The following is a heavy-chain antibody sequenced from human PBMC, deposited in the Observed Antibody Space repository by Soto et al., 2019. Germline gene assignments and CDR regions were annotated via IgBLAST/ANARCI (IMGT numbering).Heavy chain of an antibody. Sequence: GGSLRLSCAASGFTFSSYSMNWVRQAPGKGLEWVSSISSSSSYIYYADSVKGRFTISRDNAKNSLYLQMNSLRAEDTAVYYCARVRDYGDYVLDYYYMDVWGKGTTVTVSS. V-gene: IGHV3-21*01. J-gene: IGHJ6*03. CDR2: ISSSSSYI. D-gene: IGHD4-17*01. CDR3: ARVRDYGDYVLDYYYMDV. CDR1: GFTFSSYS.